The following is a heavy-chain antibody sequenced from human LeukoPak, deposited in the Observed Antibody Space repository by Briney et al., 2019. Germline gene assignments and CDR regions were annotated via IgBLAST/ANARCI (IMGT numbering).Heavy chain of an antibody. CDR1: GFTFSSYA. Sequence: QPGGSLRLSCAASGFTFSSYAMHWVRQAPGKGLEWVAVISYDGSNKYYADSVKGRFTISRDNSKNTLYLQMNSLRAEDTAVYYCARNSYDFWSGNYYGMDVWGQGTTVTVSS. D-gene: IGHD3-3*01. J-gene: IGHJ6*02. CDR2: ISYDGSNK. CDR3: ARNSYDFWSGNYYGMDV. V-gene: IGHV3-30-3*01.